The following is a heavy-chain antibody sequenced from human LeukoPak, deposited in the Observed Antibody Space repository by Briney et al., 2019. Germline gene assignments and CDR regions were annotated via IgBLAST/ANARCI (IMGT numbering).Heavy chain of an antibody. CDR3: ARGDFWSGYPPSY. Sequence: SETLSLTCAVYGGSFSGYYWSWIRQPPGKGLEWIGEINHSGSTNYNPSLKSRVTISVDTSKNQFSLELSSVTAADTAVYYCARGDFWSGYPPSYWGQGTLVTVSS. D-gene: IGHD3-3*01. CDR2: INHSGST. V-gene: IGHV4-34*01. CDR1: GGSFSGYY. J-gene: IGHJ4*02.